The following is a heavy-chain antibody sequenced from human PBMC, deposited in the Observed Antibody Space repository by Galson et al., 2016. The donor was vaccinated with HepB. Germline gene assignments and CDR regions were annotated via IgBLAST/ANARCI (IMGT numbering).Heavy chain of an antibody. V-gene: IGHV1-18*01. CDR3: ARDRRVALFGMDV. Sequence: SVKVSCKASGYTFSSYGISWVRQAPGQGLEWMGWSSGYNGNKKYAQKFQGRVTVTTDTSTSTDYMELRSLRPDDTAGYYCARDRRVALFGMDVWGQGTTVTV. D-gene: IGHD3-3*01. CDR1: GYTFSSYG. J-gene: IGHJ6*02. CDR2: SSGYNGNK.